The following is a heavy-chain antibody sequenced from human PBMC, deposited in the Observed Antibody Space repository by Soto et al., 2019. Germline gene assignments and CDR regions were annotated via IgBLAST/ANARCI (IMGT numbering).Heavy chain of an antibody. J-gene: IGHJ6*03. CDR3: ARGFTVTASSYYYYYMDV. Sequence: SETLSLTCAVYGGSFSGYYWSWIRQPPGKGLEWIGEINHSGSTNYNPSLKSRVTISVDTSKNQFSLKLSSVTAADTAVYYCARGFTVTASSYYYYYMDVWGKGTTVTVSS. CDR2: INHSGST. V-gene: IGHV4-34*01. D-gene: IGHD4-17*01. CDR1: GGSFSGYY.